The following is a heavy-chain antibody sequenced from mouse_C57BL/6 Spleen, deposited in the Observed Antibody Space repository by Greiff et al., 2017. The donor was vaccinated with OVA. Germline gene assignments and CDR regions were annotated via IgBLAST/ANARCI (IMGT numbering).Heavy chain of an antibody. Sequence: DVKLQESGPGMVKPSQSLSLTCTVTGYSITSGYDWHWIRHFPGNKLEWMGYISYSGSTNYNPSLKSRISITHDTSKNHFFLKLNSVTTEDTATYYCARGGYYGNLAYWGQGTLVTVSA. CDR1: GYSITSGYD. J-gene: IGHJ3*01. V-gene: IGHV3-1*01. D-gene: IGHD2-1*01. CDR3: ARGGYYGNLAY. CDR2: ISYSGST.